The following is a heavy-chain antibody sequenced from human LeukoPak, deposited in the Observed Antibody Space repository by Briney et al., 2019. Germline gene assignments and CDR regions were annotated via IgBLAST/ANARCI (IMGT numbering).Heavy chain of an antibody. CDR1: GFTFYSYT. J-gene: IGHJ4*02. V-gene: IGHV3-23*01. Sequence: GGSLRLSCAASGFTFYSYTMSWVRQAPGKGLEWVSAISGFGVSTYYADSVKGRFTISRDNSRSTLYLQMNSLRAEDTAVYYCAKAGIAAAGTIDYWGQGTLVTVSS. D-gene: IGHD6-13*01. CDR3: AKAGIAAAGTIDY. CDR2: ISGFGVST.